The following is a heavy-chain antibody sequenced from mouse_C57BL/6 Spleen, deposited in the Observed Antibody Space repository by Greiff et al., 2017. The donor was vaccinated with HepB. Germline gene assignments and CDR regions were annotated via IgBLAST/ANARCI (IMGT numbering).Heavy chain of an antibody. CDR2: ISSGNSTI. CDR3: AKELLYYFDY. D-gene: IGHD2-1*01. V-gene: IGHV5-17*01. J-gene: IGHJ2*01. CDR1: GFTFSDYG. Sequence: EVQLQESGGGLVKPGGSLKLSCAASGFTFSDYGMHWVRQAPEKGLEWVAYISSGNSTIYYADKVKGRFTISRDNAKNTLFLQMTSLRSEDTAMYYCAKELLYYFDYWGQGTTLTVSS.